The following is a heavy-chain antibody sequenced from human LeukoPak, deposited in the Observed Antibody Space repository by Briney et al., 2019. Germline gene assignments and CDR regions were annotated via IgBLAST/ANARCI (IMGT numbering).Heavy chain of an antibody. V-gene: IGHV3-23*01. Sequence: GGSLRLSCAASGFTFSSYAMSWVRQAPGKGLEWVSAISGSGGSTYYADSVKGRFTISRDNSKNTLYLQMNSLRAEDTAVYYCARSIKDVYYYYGMDVWGQGTTVTVSS. CDR2: ISGSGGST. J-gene: IGHJ6*02. CDR3: ARSIKDVYYYYGMDV. CDR1: GFTFSSYA.